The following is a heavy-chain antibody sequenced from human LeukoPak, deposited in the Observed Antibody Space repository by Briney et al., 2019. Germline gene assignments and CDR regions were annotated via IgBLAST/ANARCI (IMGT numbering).Heavy chain of an antibody. CDR2: ISGSSGTT. J-gene: IGHJ4*02. CDR3: AKELVVSNSGSAFDC. CDR1: GFTFISYA. D-gene: IGHD5-12*01. Sequence: GGSLRLSCAASGFTFISYAMSWVRQAPGKGLEWVSTISGSSGTTYYADSVTGRFTISRDNSKNTLYLQMNSLRADDTAVYYCAKELVVSNSGSAFDCWGQGTLVTVSS. V-gene: IGHV3-23*01.